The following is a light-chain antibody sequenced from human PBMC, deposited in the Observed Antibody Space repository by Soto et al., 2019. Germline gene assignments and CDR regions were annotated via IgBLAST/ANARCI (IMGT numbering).Light chain of an antibody. Sequence: EIVLTQSPGTLSLSPGERATLSCRASQSVSSSYLAWYQQKPGQAPRLLIYDASNRATGTPDRFRGSGSGTDFTLTITRLEPEDFAVYYCHQYGSAPWTFGQGTKVDIK. V-gene: IGKV3-20*01. CDR1: QSVSSSY. CDR3: HQYGSAPWT. J-gene: IGKJ1*01. CDR2: DAS.